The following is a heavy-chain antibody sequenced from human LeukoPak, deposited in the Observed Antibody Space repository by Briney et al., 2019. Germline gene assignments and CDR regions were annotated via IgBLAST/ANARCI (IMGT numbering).Heavy chain of an antibody. Sequence: PGGSLRLSCAASGLTFSSYGMHWVRQAPGKGLEWVAVISYDGSNKYYADSVKGRFTISRDNSKNTLYLQMNSLRAEDTAVYYCAKSLGRRDCSSTSCSLYDYYYYGMDVWGQGTTVTVSS. V-gene: IGHV3-30*18. CDR2: ISYDGSNK. CDR3: AKSLGRRDCSSTSCSLYDYYYYGMDV. J-gene: IGHJ6*02. D-gene: IGHD2-2*01. CDR1: GLTFSSYG.